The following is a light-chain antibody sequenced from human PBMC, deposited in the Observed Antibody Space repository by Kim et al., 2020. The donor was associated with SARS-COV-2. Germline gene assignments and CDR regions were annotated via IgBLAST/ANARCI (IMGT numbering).Light chain of an antibody. CDR2: GAS. V-gene: IGKV3-15*01. J-gene: IGKJ4*01. CDR1: QSVNSN. CDR3: QQSKNGPPLT. Sequence: EIVMTQSPATLSVSPGERATLSCRASQSVNSNLAWYQQKPGQAPRLLIYGASTRATGIPARFSGSGSGTEFTLTISTLRSEDFAIYYCQQSKNGPPLTFGGGNKVDI.